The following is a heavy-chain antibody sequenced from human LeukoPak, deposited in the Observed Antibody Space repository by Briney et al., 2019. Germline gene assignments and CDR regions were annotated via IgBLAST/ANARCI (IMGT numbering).Heavy chain of an antibody. Sequence: SETLSLTCTVSSGSISSSSYYWSWIRQPPGKGLEWIGEINHSGSTNYNPSLKSRVTISVDTSKNQFSLKLSSVTAADTAVYYCARDDGIQGDIWGQGTMVTVSS. CDR2: INHSGST. J-gene: IGHJ3*02. CDR3: ARDDGIQGDI. D-gene: IGHD1-26*01. CDR1: SGSISSSSYY. V-gene: IGHV4-39*07.